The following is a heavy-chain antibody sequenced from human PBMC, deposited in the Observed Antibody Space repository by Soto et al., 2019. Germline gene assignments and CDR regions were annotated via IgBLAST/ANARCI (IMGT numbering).Heavy chain of an antibody. CDR3: ARSYDYVWGSLSLGGY. Sequence: SETLSLTCTVSGGSISTSTYYWAWVRQPPEKGLEWIGYIYYSGNTYYSPSLKSRVTISVDTSKNQFSLKLSSVTAADTAVYYCARSYDYVWGSLSLGGYWGQGTLVTVSS. CDR2: IYYSGNT. CDR1: GGSISTSTYY. V-gene: IGHV4-61*05. J-gene: IGHJ4*02. D-gene: IGHD3-16*01.